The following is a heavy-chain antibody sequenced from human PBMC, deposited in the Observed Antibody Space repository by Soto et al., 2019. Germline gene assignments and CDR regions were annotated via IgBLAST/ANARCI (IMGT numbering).Heavy chain of an antibody. J-gene: IGHJ4*02. CDR2: INHSGST. Sequence: PSETLSLTCAVYGGSFSGYYWSWICQPPGKGLEWIGEINHSGSTNYNPSLKSRVTISVDTSKNQFSLKLSSVTAADTAVYYCARGVQLWSEGEDYWGQGTLVTVSS. CDR1: GGSFSGYY. V-gene: IGHV4-34*01. D-gene: IGHD5-18*01. CDR3: ARGVQLWSEGEDY.